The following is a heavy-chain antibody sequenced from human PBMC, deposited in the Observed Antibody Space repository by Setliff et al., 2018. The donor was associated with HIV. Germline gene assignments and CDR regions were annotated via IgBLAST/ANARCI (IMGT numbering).Heavy chain of an antibody. V-gene: IGHV3-23*01. CDR1: GFSFRSYA. J-gene: IGHJ1*01. CDR3: AGESSIAVAEYFQS. Sequence: GESLKISCAASGFSFRSYAVSWVRQAPGKGLEWVSVISGSGDITYYRESVKGRFTVSRDNSTNTVYLQMNSLRAEDTAVYYCAGESSIAVAEYFQSWGQGTLVTVSS. D-gene: IGHD6-19*01. CDR2: ISGSGDIT.